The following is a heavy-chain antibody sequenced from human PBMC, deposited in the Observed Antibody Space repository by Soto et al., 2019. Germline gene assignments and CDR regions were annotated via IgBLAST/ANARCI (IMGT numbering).Heavy chain of an antibody. CDR3: AKVATMVRGSRIETYYFDY. Sequence: PGGSLRLSCAASGFTFSSYAMSWVRQAPGKGLEWVSAISGSGGSTYYADSVKGRFTISRDNSKNTLYLQMNSLRAEDTAVYYCAKVATMVRGSRIETYYFDYWGQGTLVTVSS. D-gene: IGHD3-10*01. CDR2: ISGSGGST. CDR1: GFTFSSYA. J-gene: IGHJ4*02. V-gene: IGHV3-23*01.